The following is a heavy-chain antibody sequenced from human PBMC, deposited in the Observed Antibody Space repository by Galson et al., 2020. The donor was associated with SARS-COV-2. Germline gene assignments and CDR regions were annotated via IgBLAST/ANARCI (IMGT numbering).Heavy chain of an antibody. D-gene: IGHD3-10*02. Sequence: ASETLSLTCTVSGYSISSGYYWGWIRQPPGKGLEWIGSIYHSGSTYYNPSLKSRVTISVDTSKNQFSLKLSSVTAADTAVDYCARDYVAGAGAFDYWGQGTLVTVSS. CDR1: GYSISSGYY. J-gene: IGHJ4*02. V-gene: IGHV4-38-2*02. CDR2: IYHSGST. CDR3: ARDYVAGAGAFDY.